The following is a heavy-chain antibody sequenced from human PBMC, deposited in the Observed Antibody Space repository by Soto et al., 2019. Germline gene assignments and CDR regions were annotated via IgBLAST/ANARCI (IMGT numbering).Heavy chain of an antibody. CDR2: IYYSGST. J-gene: IGHJ5*02. CDR3: AREGYINWFDP. D-gene: IGHD3-16*02. Sequence: PETLSLTCTVSGGSISSYYWSRIRQPPGKGLEWIGYIYYSGSTNYNPSLKSRVTISVDTSKNQFSLKLSSVTAADTAVYYCAREGYINWFDPWGQGTLVTVSS. CDR1: GGSISSYY. V-gene: IGHV4-59*01.